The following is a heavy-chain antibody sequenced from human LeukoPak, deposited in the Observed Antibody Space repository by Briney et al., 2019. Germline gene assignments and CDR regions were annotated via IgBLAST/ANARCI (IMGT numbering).Heavy chain of an antibody. V-gene: IGHV4-4*02. J-gene: IGHJ6*02. CDR1: VGSISSGNW. CDR2: IYHNGTA. Sequence: SQTLSLTCAVSVGSISSGNWWSWVRQAPGKGLEWIGEIYHNGTANYNPCLKSRVTISADRFTNHFSLKLTSVTAADTAVYYCATAPILRGEGGEHFKYGMDVWGQGTTVSVSS. D-gene: IGHD2-2*02. CDR3: ATAPILRGEGGEHFKYGMDV.